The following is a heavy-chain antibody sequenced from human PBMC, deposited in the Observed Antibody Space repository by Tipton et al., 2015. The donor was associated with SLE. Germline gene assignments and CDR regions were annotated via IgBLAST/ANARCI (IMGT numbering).Heavy chain of an antibody. J-gene: IGHJ4*02. CDR2: ISTGSSYT. Sequence: SLRLSCAASGFTFSDYYMGWIRQAPGKGLEWVSYISTGSSYTNYADSVKGRFTISRDNAKNSLYLQMNSLRAEDTAVYYCARDWGGYSSGNFDYWGQGTLVTVSS. D-gene: IGHD6-19*01. CDR1: GFTFSDYY. V-gene: IGHV3-11*05. CDR3: ARDWGGYSSGNFDY.